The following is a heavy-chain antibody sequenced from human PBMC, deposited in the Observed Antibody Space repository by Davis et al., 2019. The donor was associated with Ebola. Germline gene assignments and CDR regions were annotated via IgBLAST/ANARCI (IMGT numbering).Heavy chain of an antibody. V-gene: IGHV3-53*05. CDR2: IYSGAGGST. CDR1: GFTVSSNY. J-gene: IGHJ4*02. Sequence: GGSLRLSCAASGFTVSSNYMTWVRQAPGKGLEWVSIIYSGAGGSTYYADSVKGRFTISRDNSKNTLYLQMNSLRAEDTAVYYCARSTFLDYWGQGTLVTVSS. D-gene: IGHD3-16*01. CDR3: ARSTFLDY.